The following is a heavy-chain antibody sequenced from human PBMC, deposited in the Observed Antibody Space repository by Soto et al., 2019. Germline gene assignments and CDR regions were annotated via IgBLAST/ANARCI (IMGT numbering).Heavy chain of an antibody. D-gene: IGHD2-8*01. J-gene: IGHJ4*02. CDR3: ARGRGTNYGADY. CDR1: GFSFSDYY. Sequence: QVQLVESGGGLVKPGGSLRLSCAASGFSFSDYYMSWIRQATGKGLEWVSYISTSGTTIYYADSVKGRFTVSRDNAKNSLYVQLNSLRAEDTAVYHCARGRGTNYGADYWGQGTLVTVSS. V-gene: IGHV3-11*01. CDR2: ISTSGTTI.